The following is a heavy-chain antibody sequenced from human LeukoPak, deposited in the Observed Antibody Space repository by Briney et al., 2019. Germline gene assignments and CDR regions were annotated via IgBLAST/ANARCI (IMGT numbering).Heavy chain of an antibody. D-gene: IGHD2-21*01. CDR3: ARDAYMDSEYFQH. CDR1: GYTFTSYG. CDR2: ISANNGNT. V-gene: IGHV1-18*01. Sequence: ASVKVSCKASGYTFTSYGISWVRQAPGQGLEWMGWISANNGNTNYAQKLQGRVTMTTDTSTSTAYMGLRSLRSDDTAVYYCARDAYMDSEYFQHWGQGTLVTVSS. J-gene: IGHJ1*01.